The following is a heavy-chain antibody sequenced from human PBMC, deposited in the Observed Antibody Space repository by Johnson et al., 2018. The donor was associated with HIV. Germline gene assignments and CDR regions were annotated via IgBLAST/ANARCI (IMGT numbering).Heavy chain of an antibody. J-gene: IGHJ3*02. CDR1: GFIFADYG. CDR3: ARTYYYYNDAFDM. Sequence: VQLVESGGGLVEPGGSLRLSCAASGFIFADYGMNWVRQAPGKGLEWVSGINWNGGRTGYADSVKGRFTISRDNAKNSLYLQVKGLRAEDTALYYCARTYYYYNDAFDMWGQGTMVTVSS. V-gene: IGHV3-20*04. D-gene: IGHD3-22*01. CDR2: INWNGGRT.